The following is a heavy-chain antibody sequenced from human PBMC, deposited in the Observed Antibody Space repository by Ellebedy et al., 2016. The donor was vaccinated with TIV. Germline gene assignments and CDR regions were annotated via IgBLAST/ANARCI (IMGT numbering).Heavy chain of an antibody. D-gene: IGHD6-13*01. CDR3: TRDLTTLAAAGTGIYYYTMDV. CDR1: GFTFGDYA. V-gene: IGHV3-49*04. CDR2: IRSKAYGGTT. J-gene: IGHJ6*02. Sequence: GESLKISXTASGFTFGDYAMSWVRQAPGKGLEWVSFIRSKAYGGTTEYAASVKGRFTISRDDSKSIAYLQMNSLKAEDTPVYYCTRDLTTLAAAGTGIYYYTMDVWGQGTTVTVSS.